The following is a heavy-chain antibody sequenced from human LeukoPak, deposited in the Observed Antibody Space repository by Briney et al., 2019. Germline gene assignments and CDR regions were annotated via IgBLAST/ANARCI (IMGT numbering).Heavy chain of an antibody. V-gene: IGHV3-30-3*01. J-gene: IGHJ3*02. CDR3: AREGAARDAFDI. CDR1: GFTFSYYA. D-gene: IGHD2-15*01. Sequence: GGSLRLSCAASGFTFSYYAMRWVRQAPGKGPEWVAFISADGGDKYYADSMKGRFTFSRDTSTNTSYLQMTSMRGEDTAMYYCAREGAARDAFDIWGQGTRVTVSS. CDR2: ISADGGDK.